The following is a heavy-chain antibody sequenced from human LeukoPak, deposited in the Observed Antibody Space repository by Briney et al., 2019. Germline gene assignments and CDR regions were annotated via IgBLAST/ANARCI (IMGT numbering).Heavy chain of an antibody. CDR3: ARGKLPSISMVRGVRHTSWFDT. Sequence: PGGSLRLSCAASGFTFSSYAMNWVRQAPGKGLEWVSVIYSGGSTYYADSVKGRFTISRDNSKNTLYLQMNSLRAEDTAVYYCARGKLPSISMVRGVRHTSWFDTWGQGTLVTVSA. CDR2: IYSGGST. CDR1: GFTFSSYA. V-gene: IGHV3-66*01. D-gene: IGHD3-10*01. J-gene: IGHJ5*02.